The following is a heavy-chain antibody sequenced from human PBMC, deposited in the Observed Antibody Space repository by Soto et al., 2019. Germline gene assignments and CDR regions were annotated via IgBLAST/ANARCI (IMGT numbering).Heavy chain of an antibody. D-gene: IGHD3-10*01. CDR2: VSPPFRTS. J-gene: IGHJ6*01. Sequence: QARPVQSGAEVTTPESSVKVSCKTSGICFNNLGIGWVRQAPGHGMELVGGVSPPFRTSNYAGKSQGRISMTAYASTGTVNVKLSSATSEVTAQYCDARVLDYGSTRYSRAGMDVLGHATRVTVS. CDR3: ARVLDYGSTRYSRAGMDV. V-gene: IGHV1-69*01. CDR1: GICFNNLG.